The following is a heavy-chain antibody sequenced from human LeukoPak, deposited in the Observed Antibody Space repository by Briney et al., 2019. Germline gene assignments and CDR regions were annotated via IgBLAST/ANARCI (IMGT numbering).Heavy chain of an antibody. D-gene: IGHD1-26*01. CDR1: GGPISRYH. CDR2: IYTSGST. CDR3: ARDHSGSPYYYDYYGMDV. J-gene: IGHJ6*02. Sequence: PSETLSLTCSVSGGPISRYHWSWIRQPAGRGLEWIGRIYTSGSTNYTPSLKSRVTMSVDTSKNQFSLKLSSVTAADTAVYYCARDHSGSPYYYDYYGMDVWGQGTTVTVSS. V-gene: IGHV4-4*07.